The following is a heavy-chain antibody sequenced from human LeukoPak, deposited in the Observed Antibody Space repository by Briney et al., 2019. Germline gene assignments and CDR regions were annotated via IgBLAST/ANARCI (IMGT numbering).Heavy chain of an antibody. CDR1: GFTFSSYG. V-gene: IGHV3-30*02. CDR3: AKSRGRGMYDHYYYMDV. D-gene: IGHD2-8*01. J-gene: IGHJ6*03. Sequence: GGSLRLSCAASGFTFSSYGMHWVRQAPGKGLEWVAFIRYDGSNKYYADSVKGRFTISRDNSKNTLYLQMNSLRAEDTAVYYCAKSRGRGMYDHYYYMDVWGKGTTVTVSS. CDR2: IRYDGSNK.